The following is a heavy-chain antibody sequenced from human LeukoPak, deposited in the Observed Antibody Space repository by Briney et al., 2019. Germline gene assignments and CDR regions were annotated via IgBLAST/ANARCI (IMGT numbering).Heavy chain of an antibody. CDR2: MFHSGGT. CDR3: ASLNSRYCSSTSCFLFDN. V-gene: IGHV4-38-2*02. Sequence: SETLSLTCTVSGYSITSAHYWGWIRQPPGKGLEWIGSMFHSGGTYYNPSLNRRTTISVDTSKNQFSLKMNSVTAADTAVYYCASLNSRYCSSTSCFLFDNWGLGTLITVSS. CDR1: GYSITSAHY. D-gene: IGHD2-2*01. J-gene: IGHJ4*02.